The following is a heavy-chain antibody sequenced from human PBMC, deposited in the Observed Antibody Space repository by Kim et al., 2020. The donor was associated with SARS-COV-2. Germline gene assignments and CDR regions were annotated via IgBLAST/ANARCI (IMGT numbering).Heavy chain of an antibody. CDR1: GFTVSSNY. D-gene: IGHD2-15*01. V-gene: IGHV3-53*04. CDR2: IYSGGST. J-gene: IGHJ4*02. CDR3: ARSVIYCSGGSCYETDY. Sequence: GGSLRLSCAASGFTVSSNYMSWVRQAPGKGLEWVSVIYSGGSTYYADSVKGRFTISRHNSKNTLYLQMYSLRAEDTAVYYCARSVIYCSGGSCYETDYWGQGTLVTVSS.